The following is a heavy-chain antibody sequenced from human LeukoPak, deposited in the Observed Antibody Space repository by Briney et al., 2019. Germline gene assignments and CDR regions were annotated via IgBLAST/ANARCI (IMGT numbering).Heavy chain of an antibody. V-gene: IGHV4-4*07. D-gene: IGHD2-2*01. CDR1: GGSISSYY. J-gene: IGHJ4*02. CDR3: AICSSTWSGDRPDS. CDR2: IYTSGST. Sequence: PSETLSLTCTVSGGSISSYYWSWIRQPAGKGLEWIGRIYTSGSTNYNPSLKSRVTMSVDTSKNQFSLKLSSVTAADTAVYYCAICSSTWSGDRPDSWGQGSLVTVSS.